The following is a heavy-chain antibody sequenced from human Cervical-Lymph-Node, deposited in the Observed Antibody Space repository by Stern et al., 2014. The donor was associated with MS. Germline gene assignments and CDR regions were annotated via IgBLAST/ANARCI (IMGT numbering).Heavy chain of an antibody. J-gene: IGHJ4*02. V-gene: IGHV3-23*01. D-gene: IGHD2-21*01. CDR3: AKEGYWAVY. Sequence: EVQLLESGGGLVQPGGSLRLSCAASGFTFSNYAMHWVRQAPGKGLEWVSAISGSGDNTNYADSVKGRFTISRDNSKNTLHLQMSSLRVEDTAVYYCAKEGYWAVYWGQGTLVTVSS. CDR1: GFTFSNYA. CDR2: ISGSGDNT.